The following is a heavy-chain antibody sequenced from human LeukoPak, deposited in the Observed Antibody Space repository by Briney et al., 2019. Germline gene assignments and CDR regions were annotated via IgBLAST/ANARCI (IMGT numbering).Heavy chain of an antibody. Sequence: SETLSLTCAVYGGSFSGDFWSWIRQSPGKGLEWIGEINHGGSTTYNPSLKSRVTISVDTSKNQFSLKLSSVTAADTAVYYCARETSQEGAHYMDVWGKGTTVTISS. CDR2: INHGGST. J-gene: IGHJ6*03. D-gene: IGHD3-16*01. CDR3: ARETSQEGAHYMDV. CDR1: GGSFSGDF. V-gene: IGHV4-34*01.